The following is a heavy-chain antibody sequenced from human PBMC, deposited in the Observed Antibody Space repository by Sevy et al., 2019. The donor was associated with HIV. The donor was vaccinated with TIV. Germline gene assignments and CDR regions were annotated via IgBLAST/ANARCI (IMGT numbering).Heavy chain of an antibody. CDR2: ISSSGTTI. J-gene: IGHJ5*02. CDR1: GFTFSSYE. Sequence: GGSLRLSCEASGFTFSSYEMNWVRQAPGKGLEWVSYISSSGTTIKYADSVKGRFTISRDNARNSLDMQMNSLRAEDTAVYYCARVDANYDNGFDPWGQGTLVTVSS. CDR3: ARVDANYDNGFDP. D-gene: IGHD3-22*01. V-gene: IGHV3-48*03.